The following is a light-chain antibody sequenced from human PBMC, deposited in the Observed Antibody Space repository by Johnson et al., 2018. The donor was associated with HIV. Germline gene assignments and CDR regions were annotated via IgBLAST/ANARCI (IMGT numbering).Light chain of an antibody. CDR1: SSNIENYF. V-gene: IGLV1-51*02. CDR3: GVQDASLSPHYV. J-gene: IGLJ1*01. Sequence: QAVLTQPPSVSAAPGQRVNISCSGHSSNIENYFVSWYQQLPGAAPRLLIYEDYKRPSGIPDRFSGSKSGASATLGITGLQTGDEADYYCGVQDASLSPHYVFGTGTTITVL. CDR2: EDY.